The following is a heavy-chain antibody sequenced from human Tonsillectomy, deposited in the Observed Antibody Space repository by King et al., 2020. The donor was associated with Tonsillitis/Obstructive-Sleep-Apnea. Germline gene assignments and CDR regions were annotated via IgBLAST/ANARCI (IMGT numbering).Heavy chain of an antibody. Sequence: VQLQESGGGLVQPGGSLRLSCAASGFSFSTYAMTWVRQAPGKGLEWVSAISATGGSTYYANSVKGRFTISRDNSKNTLSLQMNSLRAEDTAVYYCARVVGDITGPNWSDPWGQGTLVTVSS. CDR1: GFSFSTYA. J-gene: IGHJ5*02. V-gene: IGHV3-23*01. CDR2: ISATGGST. CDR3: ARVVGDITGPNWSDP. D-gene: IGHD1-20*01.